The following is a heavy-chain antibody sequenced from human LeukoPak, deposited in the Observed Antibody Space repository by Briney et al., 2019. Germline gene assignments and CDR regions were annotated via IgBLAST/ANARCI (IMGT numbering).Heavy chain of an antibody. D-gene: IGHD1-1*01. Sequence: GSLRLSCTVSGFTVSSNSMSWVRQAPGKGLEWVSFIYSDNTHYSDSVKGRFTISRDNSKNTLYLQMNSLRAEDTAVYYCARSGFYYYYYMDVWGKGTTVTVSS. V-gene: IGHV3-53*01. CDR3: ARSGFYYYYYMDV. J-gene: IGHJ6*03. CDR1: GFTVSSNS. CDR2: IYSDNT.